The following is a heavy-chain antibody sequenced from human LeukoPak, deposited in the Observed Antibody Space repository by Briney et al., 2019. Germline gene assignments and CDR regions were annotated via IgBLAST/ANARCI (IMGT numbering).Heavy chain of an antibody. CDR1: GFTVSAYA. V-gene: IGHV3-23*01. CDR2: IYDDNT. J-gene: IGHJ4*02. D-gene: IGHD3-10*01. Sequence: PGVSLRLSCAGSGFTVSAYAMAWVRQAPGKGLEWVSTIYDDNTYYADSVKGRFAISTDNSKNTLYLQMNSLRVEDTAVYFCAARKVRGVWFYLDYWGQGTLVTVSS. CDR3: AARKVRGVWFYLDY.